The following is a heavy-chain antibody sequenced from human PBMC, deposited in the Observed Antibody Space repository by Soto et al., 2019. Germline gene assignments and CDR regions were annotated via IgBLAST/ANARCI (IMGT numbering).Heavy chain of an antibody. D-gene: IGHD3-16*01. CDR2: IYYSGST. V-gene: IGHV4-39*01. J-gene: IGHJ6*02. Sequence: QLQLQESGPGLVKPSETLSLTCTVSGGSISSSSYYWGWIRQPPGKGLEWIGSIYYSGSTYYNPSLKSRVTISVDTSKNQFSRKLSSVTAADTAVYYCATGRFYYYYGMDVWGQGTTVTVSS. CDR3: ATGRFYYYYGMDV. CDR1: GGSISSSSYY.